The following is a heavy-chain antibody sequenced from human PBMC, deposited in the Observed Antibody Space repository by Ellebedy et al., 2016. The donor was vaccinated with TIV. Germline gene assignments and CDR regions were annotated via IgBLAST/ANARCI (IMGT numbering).Heavy chain of an antibody. CDR1: GYSISSGYY. D-gene: IGHD2-2*01. Sequence: SETLSLXXTVSGYSISSGYYWGWIRQPPGKGLEWIGSIYHSGSTYYNPSLKSRVTISVDTSKNQFSLKLSSVTAADTAVYYCARVGVVPAAIRYWGQGTLVTVSS. J-gene: IGHJ4*02. V-gene: IGHV4-38-2*02. CDR3: ARVGVVPAAIRY. CDR2: IYHSGST.